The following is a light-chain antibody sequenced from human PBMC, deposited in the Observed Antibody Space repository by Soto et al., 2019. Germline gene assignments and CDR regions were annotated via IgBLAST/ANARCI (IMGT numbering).Light chain of an antibody. CDR1: RSVSTQ. V-gene: IGKV3-15*01. J-gene: IGKJ4*01. CDR3: QQYDNWPPLT. CDR2: DAS. Sequence: EIVMTQSPATLSVSPGERATLSCRASRSVSTQLAWYQHKPGQAPRLLIYDASTRATGIPARFSGSGSGTEFTLTISSLQSGDFAVYYCQQYDNWPPLTFGGGTKVEIK.